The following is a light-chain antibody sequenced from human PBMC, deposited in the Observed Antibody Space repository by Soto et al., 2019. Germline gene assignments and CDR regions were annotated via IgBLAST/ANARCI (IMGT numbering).Light chain of an antibody. V-gene: IGLV2-14*01. Sequence: QSALTQPATVSGSPGQPITISCTGTSSDVGGYDYVSWYQQHPGKVPKLIIYEVSIRASGVSNRFSASKSANTASLTISGRQPEDEADYYCSSFTSSGTLFGGGTKVTVL. CDR3: SSFTSSGTL. J-gene: IGLJ3*02. CDR1: SSDVGGYDY. CDR2: EVS.